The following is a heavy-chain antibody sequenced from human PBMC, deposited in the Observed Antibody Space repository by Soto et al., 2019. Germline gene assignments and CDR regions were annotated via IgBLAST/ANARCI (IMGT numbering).Heavy chain of an antibody. D-gene: IGHD6-19*01. J-gene: IGHJ4*02. CDR3: ARFYSSGWPRGYFDY. V-gene: IGHV1-18*01. CDR1: GYTFTSHG. Sequence: QVQLVQSGGAVKKPGASVKVSCKAAGYTFTSHGISWVRQAPGQGLEWMGWISTFHGSINYAQKFQGRVTMTTDTSTSTAYMELRSLRSDDTAVYYCARFYSSGWPRGYFDYWGQGTPVTVSA. CDR2: ISTFHGSI.